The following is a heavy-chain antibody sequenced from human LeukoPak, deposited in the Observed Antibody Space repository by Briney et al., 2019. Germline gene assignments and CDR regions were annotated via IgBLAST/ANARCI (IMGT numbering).Heavy chain of an antibody. CDR1: GGSISSGSYY. Sequence: SETLSLTCTVSGGSISSGSYYWSWIRQPAGKGLEWIGRICTSGSTNYNPSLKSRVTISVDTSKNQFSLKLSSVTAADTAVYYCAREGVGGRIAAAHPYYFDYWGQGTLVTVSS. V-gene: IGHV4-61*02. J-gene: IGHJ4*02. CDR2: ICTSGST. D-gene: IGHD6-13*01. CDR3: AREGVGGRIAAAHPYYFDY.